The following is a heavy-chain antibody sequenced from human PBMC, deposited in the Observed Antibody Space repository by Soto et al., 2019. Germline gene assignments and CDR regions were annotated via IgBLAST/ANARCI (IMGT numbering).Heavy chain of an antibody. V-gene: IGHV3-23*01. J-gene: IGHJ6*02. CDR3: AKYIRTASNYNFGIDV. CDR1: GFTFSTYA. CDR2: ISASGGST. Sequence: EVQLLESGGGLVQPGGSLRLSCAASGFTFSTYAMSWVRQAPGKGLEWVSVISASGGSTFYADSVKGRFTVSRDNSRKTLYLQVISLRVEDTAVYYCAKYIRTASNYNFGIDVWGQGTTVTVSS. D-gene: IGHD1-20*01.